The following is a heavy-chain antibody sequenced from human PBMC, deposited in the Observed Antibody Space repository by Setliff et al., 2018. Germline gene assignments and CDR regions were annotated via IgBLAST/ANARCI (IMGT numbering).Heavy chain of an antibody. CDR3: ARTTGYRLEGDFDY. CDR1: GFTFSNYY. D-gene: IGHD3-16*01. CDR2: IHDSGNPT. Sequence: PGGSLRLSCAASGFTFSNYYMTWIRQAPGKGLEWISYIHDSGNPTYYADSVKGRFTVSRDNAKNSLYLQMTSLRAEDTAIYYCARTTGYRLEGDFDYWG. J-gene: IGHJ5*01. V-gene: IGHV3-11*01.